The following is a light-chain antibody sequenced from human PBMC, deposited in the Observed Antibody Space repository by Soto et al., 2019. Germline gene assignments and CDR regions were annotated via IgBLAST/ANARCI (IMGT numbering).Light chain of an antibody. CDR3: CSYAGSYNL. CDR2: DVS. J-gene: IGLJ2*01. CDR1: SSDVGGYNY. Sequence: QSALTQPRSVSGSPGQSVTISCTGTSSDVGGYNYVSWYQQHPGKAPKLMIYDVSKRPSGVPDRFSGSKSGNTASLTISGLQAEDEADYYCCSYAGSYNLFGGGTKLTVL. V-gene: IGLV2-11*01.